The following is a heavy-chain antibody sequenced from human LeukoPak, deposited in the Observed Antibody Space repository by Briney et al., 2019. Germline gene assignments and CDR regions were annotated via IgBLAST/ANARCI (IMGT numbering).Heavy chain of an antibody. Sequence: GGSLRLSCAASGFTFSNYEMHWVRQAPGKGLEWASYISSSGGTIYYADSVKGRFTISRDNAKNSLYLHMNSLRAEDTAVYYCARDYGGSSPFDYWGQGTLVTVSS. J-gene: IGHJ4*02. V-gene: IGHV3-48*03. CDR1: GFTFSNYE. CDR2: ISSSGGTI. CDR3: ARDYGGSSPFDY. D-gene: IGHD4-23*01.